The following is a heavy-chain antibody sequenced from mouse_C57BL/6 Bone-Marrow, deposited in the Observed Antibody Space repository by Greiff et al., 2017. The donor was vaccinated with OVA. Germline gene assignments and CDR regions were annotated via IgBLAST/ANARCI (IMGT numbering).Heavy chain of an antibody. CDR3: ARGTNYYGSSYVGKRDY. CDR2: IYPRSGNT. CDR1: GYTFTSYG. D-gene: IGHD1-1*01. J-gene: IGHJ2*01. Sequence: LVESGAELARPGASVKLSCKASGYTFTSYGISWVKQRTGQGLEWIGEIYPRSGNTYYNEKFKGKATLTADKSSSTAYMELRSLTSEDSAVYFCARGTNYYGSSYVGKRDYWGQGTTLTVSS. V-gene: IGHV1-81*01.